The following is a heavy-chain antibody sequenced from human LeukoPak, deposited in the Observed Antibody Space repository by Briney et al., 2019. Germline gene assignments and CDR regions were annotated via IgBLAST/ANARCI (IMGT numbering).Heavy chain of an antibody. CDR3: ARVPGSGYYYYYMDV. D-gene: IGHD3-10*01. CDR1: GGTFSSYA. J-gene: IGHJ6*03. Sequence: SVKVSCKASGGTFSSYAISWVRQAPGQGLEWMGGIIPTFGTANYAQKFQGRVTITTDESTSTAYMELSSLRSEDTAVYYCARVPGSGYYYYYMDVWGKGTTVTVSS. CDR2: IIPTFGTA. V-gene: IGHV1-69*05.